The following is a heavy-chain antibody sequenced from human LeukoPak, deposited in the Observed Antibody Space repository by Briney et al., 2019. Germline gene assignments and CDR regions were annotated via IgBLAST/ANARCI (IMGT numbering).Heavy chain of an antibody. Sequence: GGSLRLSCAASGFTFSDYEINWVRQAPGKGLGWVSCISTSGSTTYYADSVKGRFTISRDNAKNSLFLQMNTLTAEDTAVYYCARGALHVFDYWGQGTLVTVSS. D-gene: IGHD3-10*02. V-gene: IGHV3-48*03. CDR1: GFTFSDYE. J-gene: IGHJ4*02. CDR3: ARGALHVFDY. CDR2: ISTSGSTT.